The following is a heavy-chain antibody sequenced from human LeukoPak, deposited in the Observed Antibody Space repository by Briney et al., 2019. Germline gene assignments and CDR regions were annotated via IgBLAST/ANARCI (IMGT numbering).Heavy chain of an antibody. J-gene: IGHJ6*02. CDR2: IYYSGST. Sequence: SETLSPTCTVSGGSISSYYWSWIRQPPGKGLEWIGYIYYSGSTNYNPSLKSRVTISVDTSKNQFSLKLSSVTAADTAVYYCASMYYYGSGTSITPGMDVWGQGTTVTVSS. D-gene: IGHD3-10*01. CDR1: GGSISSYY. V-gene: IGHV4-59*08. CDR3: ASMYYYGSGTSITPGMDV.